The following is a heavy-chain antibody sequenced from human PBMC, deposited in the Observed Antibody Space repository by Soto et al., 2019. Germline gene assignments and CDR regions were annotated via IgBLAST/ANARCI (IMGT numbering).Heavy chain of an antibody. CDR2: IYYSGST. CDR1: GGYISSYY. J-gene: IGHJ6*02. CDR3: ARDSGLYRDYGSGIYSLRGSWYYFSVMAF. V-gene: IGHV4-59*01. Sequence: SETLSLTCTVSGGYISSYYWSWIRQPPGKGLEWIGYIYYSGSTNYNPSLKSRVTISVDTSKNQFSLKLSSVTAADTAVYYCARDSGLYRDYGSGIYSLRGSWYYFSVMAFLGQGTTV. D-gene: IGHD3-10*01.